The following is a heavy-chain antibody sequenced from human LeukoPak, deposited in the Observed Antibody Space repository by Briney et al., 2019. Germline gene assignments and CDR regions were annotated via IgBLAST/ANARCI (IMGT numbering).Heavy chain of an antibody. CDR3: AILWFGEMDV. J-gene: IGHJ6*04. D-gene: IGHD3-10*01. CDR1: GYIFTCYT. Sequence: GASVKVSCKASGYIFTCYTMHWVRQAPGQRLEWMGWINAGTGNTKYSQKFQGRVTITRDTSASTAYMELSSLRSEDTAVYYCAILWFGEMDVWGKGTTVTVSS. CDR2: INAGTGNT. V-gene: IGHV1-3*01.